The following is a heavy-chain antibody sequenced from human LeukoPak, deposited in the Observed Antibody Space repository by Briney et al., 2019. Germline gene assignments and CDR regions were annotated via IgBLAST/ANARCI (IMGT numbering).Heavy chain of an antibody. J-gene: IGHJ4*02. Sequence: SQTLSLTCTVSGGSVSSGGYYWSWIRQHPGKGLEWIGEIYHSGSTNYNPSLKSRVTISVDKSKNQFSLKLSSVTAADTAVYYCATVSAFFYDSGSYYTFDYWGQGTLVTVSS. D-gene: IGHD3-10*01. CDR2: IYHSGST. V-gene: IGHV4-31*03. CDR3: ATVSAFFYDSGSYYTFDY. CDR1: GGSVSSGGYY.